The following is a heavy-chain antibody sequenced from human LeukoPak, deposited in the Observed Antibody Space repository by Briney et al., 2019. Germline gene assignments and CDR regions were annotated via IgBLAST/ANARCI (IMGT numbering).Heavy chain of an antibody. CDR3: ESGYSSSWYRIDY. CDR2: ISSSSSYT. CDR1: GFTFSDYY. J-gene: IGHJ4*02. V-gene: IGHV3-11*03. D-gene: IGHD6-13*01. Sequence: GRSLRLSCAASGFTFSDYYMSWIRQPPAQGLELVSYISSSSSYTNYTESVKGRFTISRDNANNSLYLQMNSLRDEDTAVYYCESGYSSSWYRIDYWGKGNLVTVSS.